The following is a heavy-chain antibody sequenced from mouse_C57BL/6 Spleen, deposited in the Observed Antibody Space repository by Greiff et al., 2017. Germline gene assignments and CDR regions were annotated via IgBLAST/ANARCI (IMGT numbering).Heavy chain of an antibody. V-gene: IGHV5-6*02. Sequence: DVMLVESGGDLVKPGGSLKLSCAASGFTFSSYGMSWVRQTPDKRLEWVATISSGGSYTYYPDSVKGRFTISRDNAKNTLYLQMSSLKSEDTAMYYCARDGNYGGTYYYAMDYWGQGTSVTVSS. CDR1: GFTFSSYG. D-gene: IGHD2-1*01. J-gene: IGHJ4*01. CDR2: ISSGGSYT. CDR3: ARDGNYGGTYYYAMDY.